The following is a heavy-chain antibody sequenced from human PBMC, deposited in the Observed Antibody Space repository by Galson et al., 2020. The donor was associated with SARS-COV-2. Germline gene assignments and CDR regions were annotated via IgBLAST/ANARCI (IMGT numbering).Heavy chain of an antibody. V-gene: IGHV4-31*11. CDR3: ARAQYTYYYGFEDAFDI. D-gene: IGHD3-10*01. Sequence: SETLSLTCAVSGGSISSGGYYWSWIRQHPGKGLEWIGYIYYSGSTYYNPSLKSRVTISVDTSKNQFSLKLSSVTAADTAVYYCARAQYTYYYGFEDAFDIWGQGTMVTVSS. J-gene: IGHJ3*02. CDR1: GGSISSGGYY. CDR2: IYYSGST.